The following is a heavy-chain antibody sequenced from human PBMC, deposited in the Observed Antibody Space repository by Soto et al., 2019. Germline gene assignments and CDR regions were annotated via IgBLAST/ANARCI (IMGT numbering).Heavy chain of an antibody. CDR2: ICPGDSDT. CDR1: GYNFNRYW. D-gene: IGHD6-13*01. V-gene: IGHV5-51*01. J-gene: IGHJ3*02. Sequence: GESLKISCKGSGYNFNRYWIGWVRQMRGKGLEWMGVICPGDSDTRYSPSLQGQVTISADKSSSAAYLQWSSLQASDTATYYCARSLVNGTYEAFDIWGQGTMVTVSS. CDR3: ARSLVNGTYEAFDI.